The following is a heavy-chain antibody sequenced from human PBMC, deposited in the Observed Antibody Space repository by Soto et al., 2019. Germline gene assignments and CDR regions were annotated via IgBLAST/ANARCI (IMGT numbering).Heavy chain of an antibody. CDR1: EFTFSIYA. CDR3: AKDPTVVTPSF. Sequence: LRLSCAASEFTFSIYAMSWVRQAPGKGLEWVSSISGSGGSTYYSDSVKGRFTISRDNSKNTLYLQMNSLRAEDTAVYYCAKDPTVVTPSFWGQGTLVTVSS. D-gene: IGHD2-21*02. V-gene: IGHV3-23*01. J-gene: IGHJ4*02. CDR2: ISGSGGST.